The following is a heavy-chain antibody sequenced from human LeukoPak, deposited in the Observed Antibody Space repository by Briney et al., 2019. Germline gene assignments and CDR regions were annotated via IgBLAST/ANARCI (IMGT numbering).Heavy chain of an antibody. V-gene: IGHV1-69*04. CDR2: IIPILGIA. CDR1: GYTFTSYG. D-gene: IGHD2-15*01. J-gene: IGHJ3*02. CDR3: ARDRYCSGGSCYAYGDYDAFDI. Sequence: SVKVSCKASGYTFTSYGISWVRQAPGQGLEWMGRIIPILGIANYAQKFQGRVTITADKSTSTAYMELSSLRSEDTAVYYCARDRYCSGGSCYAYGDYDAFDIWGQGTMVTVSS.